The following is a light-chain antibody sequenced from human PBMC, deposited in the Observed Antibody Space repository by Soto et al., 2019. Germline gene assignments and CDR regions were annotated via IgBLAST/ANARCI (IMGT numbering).Light chain of an antibody. CDR1: QTINTY. J-gene: IGKJ1*01. CDR3: QQSYGTPPWT. V-gene: IGKV1-39*01. CDR2: AAS. Sequence: DIQMTQSPSSLSASVGDRITITCRASQTINTYLNWYQQEPGKAPKLLIYAASSLQSGVPSRFSGSGSGTDLTLTISSLQPEDFATYYCQQSYGTPPWTFGQGTKVEIK.